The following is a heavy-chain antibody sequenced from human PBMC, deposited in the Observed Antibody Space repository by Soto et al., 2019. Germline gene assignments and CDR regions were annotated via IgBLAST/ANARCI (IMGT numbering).Heavy chain of an antibody. D-gene: IGHD6-19*01. CDR2: IFYNGIT. V-gene: IGHV4-59*01. CDR1: AASIRSYY. CDR3: AISPQYRNGWTGGFDS. Sequence: SETLSLTCSVSAASIRSYYWNWIRQPPGEVLEWIVYIFYNGITNYNPSLKSRVTISVDPSTSQFSLKLSSVTAADTAVYYCAISPQYRNGWTGGFDSGGQGTLVT. J-gene: IGHJ4*02.